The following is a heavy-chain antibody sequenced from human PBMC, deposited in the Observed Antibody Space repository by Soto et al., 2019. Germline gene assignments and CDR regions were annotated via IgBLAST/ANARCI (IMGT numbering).Heavy chain of an antibody. Sequence: GESLKISCKGSGYTFTKYWIGWVRQMPGKGLEWMGTIYPGDSDTRYRPSFQGQVTISADKSISTAYLQWSSLKASDTAMYYCARRDILTGLDYWGQGTLVTVSS. J-gene: IGHJ4*02. CDR3: ARRDILTGLDY. CDR2: IYPGDSDT. V-gene: IGHV5-51*01. D-gene: IGHD3-9*01. CDR1: GYTFTKYW.